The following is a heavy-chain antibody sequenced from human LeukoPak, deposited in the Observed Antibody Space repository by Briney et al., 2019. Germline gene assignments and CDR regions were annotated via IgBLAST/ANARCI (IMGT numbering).Heavy chain of an antibody. CDR2: IYYSGST. CDR3: AREGPGSTTFDP. D-gene: IGHD2/OR15-2a*01. CDR1: GGSISSGGYY. Sequence: SETLSLTCTVSGGSISSGGYYWSWIRQHPGKGLEWIGYIYYSGSTYYNPSLKSRVTISVDTSKNQFSLKLSSATAADTAVYYCAREGPGSTTFDPWGQGTLVTVSS. V-gene: IGHV4-31*03. J-gene: IGHJ5*02.